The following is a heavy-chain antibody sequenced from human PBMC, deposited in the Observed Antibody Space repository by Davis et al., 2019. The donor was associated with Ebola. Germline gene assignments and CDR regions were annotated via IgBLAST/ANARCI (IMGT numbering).Heavy chain of an antibody. D-gene: IGHD6-13*01. Sequence: PSETLSLTCTVSGCSISSTSYYWGWIRQPPGKGLEWIGSIYYSGSTYYNPSLKSRVTISVDTSKNHFSLKLSSVTAADTAVYYCARLVDSSSWLGGLYWGQGTLVTVSS. V-gene: IGHV4-39*02. CDR3: ARLVDSSSWLGGLY. CDR2: IYYSGST. J-gene: IGHJ4*02. CDR1: GCSISSTSYY.